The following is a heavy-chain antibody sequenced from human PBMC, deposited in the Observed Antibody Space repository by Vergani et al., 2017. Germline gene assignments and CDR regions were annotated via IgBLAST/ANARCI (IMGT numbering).Heavy chain of an antibody. CDR1: GYSISSGYY. J-gene: IGHJ6*03. D-gene: IGHD1-26*01. CDR2: IYHSGST. V-gene: IGHV4-38-2*01. Sequence: QVQLQESGPGLVKPSETLSLTCAVSGYSISSGYYWGWIRQPPRKGLEWIGSIYHSGSTYYNPSLKSRVTISVDTSKNQFSLELSSVTAADTAVYYCARLSSSVGYYSYYMDVWGKGTTVTVSS. CDR3: ARLSSSVGYYSYYMDV.